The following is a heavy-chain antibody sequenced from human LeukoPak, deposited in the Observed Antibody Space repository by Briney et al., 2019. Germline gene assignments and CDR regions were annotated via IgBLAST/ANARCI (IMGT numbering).Heavy chain of an antibody. CDR1: GFTLSNYD. CDR2: IGTAGDT. Sequence: GGSLRLSCAASGFTLSNYDMRWVRQVTGKGLEWVAAIGTAGDTYYPGSVRGRFTFSRENAKNSLYLQMNSLRAGDTAVYYCARGSGTFFDSWGQGTLVTVSS. D-gene: IGHD1-26*01. CDR3: ARGSGTFFDS. J-gene: IGHJ4*02. V-gene: IGHV3-13*04.